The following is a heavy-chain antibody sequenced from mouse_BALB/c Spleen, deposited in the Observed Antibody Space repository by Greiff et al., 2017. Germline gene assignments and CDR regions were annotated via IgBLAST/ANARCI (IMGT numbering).Heavy chain of an antibody. CDR3: SGYRSSWFAY. CDR2: IWSGGST. Sequence: VKLVESGPGLVQPSQSLSITCTVSGFSLTSYGVHWVRQSPGKGLEWLGVIWSGGSTDYNAAFISRLSISKDNSKSQVFFKMNSLQANDTAIYYCSGYRSSWFAYWGQGTLVTVSA. D-gene: IGHD2-14*01. J-gene: IGHJ3*01. V-gene: IGHV2-2*02. CDR1: GFSLTSYG.